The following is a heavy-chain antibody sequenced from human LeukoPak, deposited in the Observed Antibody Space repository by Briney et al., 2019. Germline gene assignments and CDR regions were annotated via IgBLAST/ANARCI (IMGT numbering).Heavy chain of an antibody. Sequence: GASVKVSCKVSGYTPTELSMHWVRQAPGKGLEWMGGFDPEDGETIYAQKFQGRVTMTEDTSTDTAYMELSSLRSEDTAVYYCATGGSGYYEPPDYWGQGTLVTVSS. CDR3: ATGGSGYYEPPDY. J-gene: IGHJ4*02. V-gene: IGHV1-24*01. CDR1: GYTPTELS. CDR2: FDPEDGET. D-gene: IGHD3-22*01.